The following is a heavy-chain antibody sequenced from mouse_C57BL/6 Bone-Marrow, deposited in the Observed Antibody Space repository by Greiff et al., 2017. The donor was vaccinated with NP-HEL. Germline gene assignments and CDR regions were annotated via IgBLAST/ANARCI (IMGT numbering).Heavy chain of an antibody. D-gene: IGHD1-1*01. Sequence: EVQLLESGAGLVKPGGSLKLSCAASGFTFSSYAMSWVRQTPEKRLEWVAYISSGGDYIYYADTVKGRFTISRDNARNTLYLQMSSLKSEDTAMYYCTREGALLPWFAYWGQGTLVTVSA. CDR2: ISSGGDYI. CDR1: GFTFSSYA. V-gene: IGHV5-9-1*02. CDR3: TREGALLPWFAY. J-gene: IGHJ3*01.